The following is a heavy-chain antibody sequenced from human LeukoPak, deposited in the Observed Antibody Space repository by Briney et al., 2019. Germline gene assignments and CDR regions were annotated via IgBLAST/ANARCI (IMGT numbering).Heavy chain of an antibody. CDR3: ARGKYYDFWSGYYKDY. CDR1: GYTFTGYY. V-gene: IGHV1-2*02. J-gene: IGHJ4*02. D-gene: IGHD3-3*01. CDR2: INPNSGGT. Sequence: ASVTVSFKASGYTFTGYYMHWVRQAPGQGLEWMGWINPNSGGTNNAQKFQGRGTMTRDTYISTAYMELSRLRSDDTAVYYCARGKYYDFWSGYYKDYWGQGTLVTVSS.